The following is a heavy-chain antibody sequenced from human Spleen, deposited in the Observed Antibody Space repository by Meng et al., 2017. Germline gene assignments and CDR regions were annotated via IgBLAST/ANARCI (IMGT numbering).Heavy chain of an antibody. J-gene: IGHJ4*02. CDR2: IYPGDSDT. Sequence: GGSLRLSCKGSGYIFSSYWIGWVRQMSGKGLELMGIIYPGDSDTRYSPSFQGQVTISADKSISTAYLQWSSLKASDTAMYYCATGGLLWFGAPYFDYWGQGTLVTVSS. CDR1: GYIFSSYW. CDR3: ATGGLLWFGAPYFDY. V-gene: IGHV5-51*01. D-gene: IGHD3-10*01.